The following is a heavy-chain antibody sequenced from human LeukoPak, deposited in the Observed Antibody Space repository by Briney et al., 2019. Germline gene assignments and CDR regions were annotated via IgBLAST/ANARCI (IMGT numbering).Heavy chain of an antibody. CDR2: INHSGST. Sequence: SETLSLTCAVYGGSFSGYYWSWIRQPPGKGLEWIGEINHSGSTNYNPSLKSRVTISVDTSKNQFSLKLSSVTAADTAVYYCARTGGSGSPISNYWGQGTLATVSS. CDR1: GGSFSGYY. V-gene: IGHV4-34*01. D-gene: IGHD3-10*01. J-gene: IGHJ4*02. CDR3: ARTGGSGSPISNY.